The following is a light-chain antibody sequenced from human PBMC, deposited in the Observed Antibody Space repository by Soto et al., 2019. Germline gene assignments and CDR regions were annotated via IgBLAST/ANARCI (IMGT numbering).Light chain of an antibody. Sequence: QSVLTQPPSASGSPGQSVTISCTGTSSDVGGYNYVSWYQQHPGKAPKLMIYEVSKRPSGVPDRFSGSKSGNTASLTVSGLQAEYEADYYCSSYAGSIYYVFGTGNKVTVL. CDR2: EVS. J-gene: IGLJ1*01. V-gene: IGLV2-8*01. CDR3: SSYAGSIYYV. CDR1: SSDVGGYNY.